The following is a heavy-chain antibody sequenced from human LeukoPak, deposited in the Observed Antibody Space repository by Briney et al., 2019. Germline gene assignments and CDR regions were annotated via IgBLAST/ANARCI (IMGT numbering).Heavy chain of an antibody. V-gene: IGHV1-69*05. Sequence: SVKVSCKASGGTFSSYAISRVRQAPGQGLEWMGRIIPIFGTANYAQKFQGRVTITTDESTSTAYMELSSLRSEDTAVYYCARSGSIAARFDYWGQGTLVTVSS. CDR1: GGTFSSYA. CDR3: ARSGSIAARFDY. J-gene: IGHJ4*02. CDR2: IIPIFGTA. D-gene: IGHD6-6*01.